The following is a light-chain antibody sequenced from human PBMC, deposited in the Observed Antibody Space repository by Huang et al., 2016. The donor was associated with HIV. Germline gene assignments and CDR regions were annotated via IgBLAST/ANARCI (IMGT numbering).Light chain of an antibody. J-gene: IGKJ2*01. CDR1: QDIRKY. V-gene: IGKV1-33*01. CDR3: QQSDSLPYT. CDR2: DAS. Sequence: DIQMTQSPSSLSASVGDRVTITCQASQDIRKYLNWYQQKPGKAPNLLIYDASNLQTGVPSRCGGGGSGTDFTFTISSLQPEDIATYYCQQSDSLPYTFGQGTKLGIK.